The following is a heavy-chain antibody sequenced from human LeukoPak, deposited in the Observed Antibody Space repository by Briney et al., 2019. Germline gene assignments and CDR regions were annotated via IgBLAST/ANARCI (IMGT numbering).Heavy chain of an antibody. D-gene: IGHD5-18*01. J-gene: IGHJ6*03. CDR3: ARDTFVPDTAHYYYYYMDV. CDR1: GGSISSSSHY. Sequence: SETLSLTCSVSGGSISSSSHYWDWIRQPPGEGLEWIGSIYYSGSTYYNPSLKSRVTISVDTSKNQFSLKLISVTAADTAVYYCARDTFVPDTAHYYYYYMDVWGKGTTVTVSS. V-gene: IGHV4-39*07. CDR2: IYYSGST.